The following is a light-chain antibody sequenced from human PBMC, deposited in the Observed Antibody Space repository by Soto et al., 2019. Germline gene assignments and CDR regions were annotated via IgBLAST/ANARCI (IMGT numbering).Light chain of an antibody. CDR2: EVS. CDR1: SSDVGGYNY. V-gene: IGLV2-14*01. Sequence: QSVLTQPASVSGSPGQSITISCTGTSSDVGGYNYVSWYQQHPGKAPKLMIYEVSNRPSGVSNRFSGSKSGNTASLTISGLQAKDEADYYCSSYTSSSTLFGGGTKLTVL. CDR3: SSYTSSSTL. J-gene: IGLJ2*01.